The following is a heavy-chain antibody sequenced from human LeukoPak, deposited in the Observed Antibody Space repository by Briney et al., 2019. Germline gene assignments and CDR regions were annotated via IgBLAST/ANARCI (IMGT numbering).Heavy chain of an antibody. CDR3: ARGNVPTYSYGPGHFDS. D-gene: IGHD5-18*01. CDR2: INPHSGDT. CDR1: GYTFTNYG. J-gene: IGHJ4*01. Sequence: ASVKVSCKASGYTFTNYGISWVRQAPGQGLEWVGWINPHSGDTDYTEKYQGRVTLTRDTSLNTAYMELTRLRSDDTAVYYCARGNVPTYSYGPGHFDSWGQGTLVSVSS. V-gene: IGHV1-2*02.